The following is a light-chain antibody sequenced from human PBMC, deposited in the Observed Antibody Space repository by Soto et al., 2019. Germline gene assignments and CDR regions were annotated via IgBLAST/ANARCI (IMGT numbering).Light chain of an antibody. Sequence: QSVLTQPASVSGSPGQSITISCTGTSSDVGRYNSVSWYQQHPGKAPKLMIYDVNNRPSGVSNRFSGSKSDNTASLTISGLQAEDEADYYCTSYTSIATHVFGTGTKVTV. CDR1: SSDVGRYNS. CDR2: DVN. V-gene: IGLV2-14*01. J-gene: IGLJ1*01. CDR3: TSYTSIATHV.